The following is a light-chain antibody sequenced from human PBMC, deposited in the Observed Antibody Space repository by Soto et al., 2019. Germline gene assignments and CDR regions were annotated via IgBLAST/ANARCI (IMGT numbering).Light chain of an antibody. J-gene: IGKJ5*01. CDR1: QDIKHY. CDR2: DTS. CDR3: QQYDNLPIT. Sequence: DIPTTQSPASMSASVGARDSITCQASQDIKHYLNWYQQKPGKAPNLLIYDTSVLETGVPSRFSGSKSGTDFTFTISSLQPEDVATYYCQQYDNLPITFGQGTRLEI. V-gene: IGKV1-33*01.